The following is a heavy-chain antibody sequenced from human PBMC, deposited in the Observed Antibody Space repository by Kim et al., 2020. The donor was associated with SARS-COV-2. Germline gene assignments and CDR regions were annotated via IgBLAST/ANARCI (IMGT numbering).Heavy chain of an antibody. CDR3: ARGPPVLRYFDWSLAGNYYYMDV. J-gene: IGHJ6*03. CDR2: INAGNGNT. CDR1: GYTFTSYA. Sequence: ASVKVSCKASGYTFTSYAMHWVRQAPGQRLEWMGWINAGNGNTKYSQKFQGRVTITRDTSASTAYMELSSLRSEDTAVYYCARGPPVLRYFDWSLAGNYYYMDVWGKGTTVTVSS. D-gene: IGHD3-9*01. V-gene: IGHV1-3*01.